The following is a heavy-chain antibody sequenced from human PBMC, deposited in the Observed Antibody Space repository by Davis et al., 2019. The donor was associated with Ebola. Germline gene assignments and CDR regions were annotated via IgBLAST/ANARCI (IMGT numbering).Heavy chain of an antibody. V-gene: IGHV3-21*01. CDR2: ISSSSSYI. CDR3: ASPATPDYYYGMDV. D-gene: IGHD2-2*01. CDR1: GFTFSDYY. J-gene: IGHJ6*02. Sequence: GESLKISCAASGFTFSDYYMNWVRQAPGKGLEWVSSISSSSSYIYYADSVRGRFTISKDNAKNSLYLQMNSLRAEDTAVYYCASPATPDYYYGMDVWGQGTTVTVSS.